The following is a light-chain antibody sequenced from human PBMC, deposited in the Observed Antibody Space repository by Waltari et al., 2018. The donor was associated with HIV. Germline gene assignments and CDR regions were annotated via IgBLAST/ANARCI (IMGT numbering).Light chain of an antibody. Sequence: EIVMTQSPPTPSVSPGERATLSCRASQSVSSNLAWYQQKPGQAPRLLIYGASTRATGIPARFSGSGSGTEFTLTISSLQSEDFAVYYCQQYNNWPRTFGQGTKVEIK. CDR2: GAS. CDR1: QSVSSN. V-gene: IGKV3-15*01. J-gene: IGKJ1*01. CDR3: QQYNNWPRT.